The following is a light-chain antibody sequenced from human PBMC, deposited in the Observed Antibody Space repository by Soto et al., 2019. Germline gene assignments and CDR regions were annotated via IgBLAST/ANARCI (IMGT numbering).Light chain of an antibody. Sequence: LTQPRSVSGSPGQSVTISCTGTSSDVGGYNFVSWYQHHPGKAPKLMIYDVTKRPSGVPDRFSGSRSGNTASLTISGLQAEDEADYYCCSYAGRYNEVFGGGTKVTVL. CDR3: CSYAGRYNEV. J-gene: IGLJ3*02. CDR1: SSDVGGYNF. V-gene: IGLV2-11*01. CDR2: DVT.